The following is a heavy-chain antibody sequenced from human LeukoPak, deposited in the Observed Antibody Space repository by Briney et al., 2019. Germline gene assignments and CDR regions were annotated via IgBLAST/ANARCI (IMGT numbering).Heavy chain of an antibody. CDR3: AKDSDSYYFDY. D-gene: IGHD6-6*01. Sequence: GGSLRLSCAASGFTFSSYGMHWVRQAPGKGLEWVAFIRYDGGNKYYADSVKGRFTISRDNSKNTLYLQMNSLRAEDTAVYYCAKDSDSYYFDYWGQGTLVTVSS. V-gene: IGHV3-30*02. J-gene: IGHJ4*02. CDR1: GFTFSSYG. CDR2: IRYDGGNK.